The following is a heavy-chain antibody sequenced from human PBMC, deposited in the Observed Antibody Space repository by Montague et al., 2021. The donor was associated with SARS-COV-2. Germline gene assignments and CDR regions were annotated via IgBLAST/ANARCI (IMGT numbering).Heavy chain of an antibody. CDR1: GGSISSGSYY. V-gene: IGHV4-61*02. D-gene: IGHD3-10*01. Sequence: TLSLTCTVSGGSISSGSYYWSWIRQPAGKGLEWIGRIYTSGSTNYNPPLKSRVTISADTSKNQFSLKLSSMTAADTAVYYCARDRGLGVAENFDCWGQGTLVTVSS. J-gene: IGHJ4*02. CDR3: ARDRGLGVAENFDC. CDR2: IYTSGST.